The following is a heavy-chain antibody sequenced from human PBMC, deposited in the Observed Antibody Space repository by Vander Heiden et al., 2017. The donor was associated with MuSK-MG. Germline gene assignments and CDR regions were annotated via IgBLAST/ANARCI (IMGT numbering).Heavy chain of an antibody. CDR2: ISNSGST. CDR3: ARHQVWPTGWFDP. CDR1: GGSISSYY. V-gene: IGHV4-59*08. Sequence: QVQLQESAPGLVKPSETLSLTCRVSGGSISSYYWSWIRQPPGKGLEWIGYISNSGSTNYNPSLKSRVTISVDTSKNQFSLKLSSVTAADTAVYYCARHQVWPTGWFDPWGQGTLVTVSS. J-gene: IGHJ5*02.